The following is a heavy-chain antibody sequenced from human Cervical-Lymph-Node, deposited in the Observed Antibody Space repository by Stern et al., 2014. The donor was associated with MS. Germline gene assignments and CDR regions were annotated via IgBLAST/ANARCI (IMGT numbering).Heavy chain of an antibody. D-gene: IGHD1-26*01. J-gene: IGHJ4*02. CDR1: GFAFRRYA. V-gene: IGHV3-30*04. CDR2: ISYDGRDK. Sequence: VQLVESGGGVVQPGRSLRLSCAASGFAFRRYALHWVRQAPGKGLEWLALISYDGRDKYYTDSVKGRFTVSRDNSNNTVDLEMNSLRLEDTAVYYCAKGGSGSYLDWGQGSLVTVSS. CDR3: AKGGSGSYLD.